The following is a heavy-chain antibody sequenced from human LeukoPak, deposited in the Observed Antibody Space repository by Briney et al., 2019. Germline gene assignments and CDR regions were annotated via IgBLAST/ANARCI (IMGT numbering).Heavy chain of an antibody. V-gene: IGHV4-34*01. J-gene: IGHJ4*02. CDR2: INHSGST. Sequence: SETLSLTCAVYGGSFSGYYWSWIRQPPGKGLEWIGEINHSGSTNYNPSLKSRVTISVDTSKNQFSLKLSSVTAADTAVYYCARCLGLPALWGQGTLVTVSS. D-gene: IGHD4-11*01. CDR1: GGSFSGYY. CDR3: ARCLGLPAL.